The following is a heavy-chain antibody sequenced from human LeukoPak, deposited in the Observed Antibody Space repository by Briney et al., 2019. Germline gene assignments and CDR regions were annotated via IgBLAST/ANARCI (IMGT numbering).Heavy chain of an antibody. Sequence: PSETLSLTCTVSGGSVSSGSYYWSWIRQPPGKELEWIGYIYYSGTTNYNPSLNSRVTISVDTSKNQFSLKLSSVTAADTAVYYCARGESGSYYALDYWGQGTLVTVSS. J-gene: IGHJ4*02. CDR2: IYYSGTT. V-gene: IGHV4-61*01. CDR3: ARGESGSYYALDY. D-gene: IGHD1-26*01. CDR1: GGSVSSGSYY.